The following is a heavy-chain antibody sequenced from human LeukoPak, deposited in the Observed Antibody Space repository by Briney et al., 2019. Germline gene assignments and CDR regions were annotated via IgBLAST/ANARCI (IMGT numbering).Heavy chain of an antibody. D-gene: IGHD6-6*01. CDR3: AKGVSTRPLYYFDY. CDR2: ISASGAST. V-gene: IGHV3-23*01. CDR1: GFTFSSYA. J-gene: IGHJ4*02. Sequence: GSLRLSCAASGFTFSSYAMSWVRQAPGKGLEWVSVISASGASTYNADSVKGRFTISRDNSKNTLYLQMNSLRVEDTALYFCAKGVSTRPLYYFDYWGQGTLVTVSS.